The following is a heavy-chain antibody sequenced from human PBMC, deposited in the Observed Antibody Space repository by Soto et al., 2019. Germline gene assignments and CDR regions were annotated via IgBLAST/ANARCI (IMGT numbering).Heavy chain of an antibody. CDR3: ARGYLLTGYSLDYYALDV. CDR2: ISTDYGNT. D-gene: IGHD3-9*01. CDR1: GYTFTTYG. J-gene: IGHJ6*02. Sequence: ASVKVSCKASGYTFTTYGINWVRQAPGQGLEWMGWISTDYGNTKYAQKVKGRVTMTTDTSTSTAYLHLRSLRSDDTAVYYCARGYLLTGYSLDYYALDVWGQGTTVTVSS. V-gene: IGHV1-18*01.